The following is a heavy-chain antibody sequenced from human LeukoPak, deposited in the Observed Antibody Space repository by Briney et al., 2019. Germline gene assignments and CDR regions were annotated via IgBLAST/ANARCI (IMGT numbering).Heavy chain of an antibody. CDR1: GFTFSSYG. J-gene: IGHJ4*02. V-gene: IGHV3-30*02. CDR3: VANFDY. D-gene: IGHD5-12*01. Sequence: GGSLRLSCAASGFTFSSYGMDWVRQAPGKGLEWVAFIRYDGSNKYYADSVKGRFTISRDNSKNTLYLQMNSLRAEDTAVYYPVANFDYWGQGTLVTVSS. CDR2: IRYDGSNK.